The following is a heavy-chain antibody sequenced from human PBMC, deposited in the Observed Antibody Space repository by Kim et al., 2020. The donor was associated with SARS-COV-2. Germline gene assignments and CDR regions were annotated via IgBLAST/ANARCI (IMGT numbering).Heavy chain of an antibody. J-gene: IGHJ6*02. CDR2: IWYDGSNK. CDR3: AKDGAAGSPTYYYYGMDG. CDR1: GFTFSSYG. V-gene: IGHV3-33*06. Sequence: GGSLRLSCAASGFTFSSYGMHWVRQAPGKGLEWVAVIWYDGSNKYYADSVKGRFTISRDNSKNTLYLQMNILRAEDTAVYYCAKDGAAGSPTYYYYGMDGWGQWTTVTVPS. D-gene: IGHD6-13*01.